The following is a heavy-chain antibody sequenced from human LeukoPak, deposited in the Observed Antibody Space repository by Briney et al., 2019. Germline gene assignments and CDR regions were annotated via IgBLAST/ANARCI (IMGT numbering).Heavy chain of an antibody. CDR3: ARGKWFDS. J-gene: IGHJ5*01. CDR1: GGSISSSSYY. CDR2: IYYSGST. Sequence: PSETLSLTCTVSGGSISSSSYYWGWLRQPPGKGLEWIGSIYYSGSTYYNPSLKSRVTISVDTSKNQFSLKLNSVIAADTAVYYCARGKWFDSWGQGTLVTVSS. V-gene: IGHV4-39*07.